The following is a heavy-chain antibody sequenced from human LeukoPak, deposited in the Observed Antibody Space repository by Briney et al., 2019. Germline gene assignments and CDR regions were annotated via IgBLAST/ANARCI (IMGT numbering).Heavy chain of an antibody. D-gene: IGHD3-22*01. Sequence: GSSVKVSCKASGGTFSSYAISWVRQAPGQGLEWMGGIIPIFGTANYAQKSQGRVTITTDESTSTAYMELSSLRSEDTAVYYCARAPAYYYDSSGYLNWFDPWGQGTLVTVSS. CDR2: IIPIFGTA. CDR1: GGTFSSYA. CDR3: ARAPAYYYDSSGYLNWFDP. J-gene: IGHJ5*02. V-gene: IGHV1-69*05.